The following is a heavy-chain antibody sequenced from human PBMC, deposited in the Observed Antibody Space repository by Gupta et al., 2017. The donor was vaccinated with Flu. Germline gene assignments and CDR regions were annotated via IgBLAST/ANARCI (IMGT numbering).Heavy chain of an antibody. D-gene: IGHD3-22*01. Sequence: QVQLQESGPGLVKPSQTLFLTCTVSGGSIVSDVHYWSWIRQPAGRGLEWIGRLHTIGSTNYNPSLKSRVTISADTAKNQFSLNLAXAXDADTAXYYCAREVYYHDQNWFDSWGQGTLVTVSS. CDR1: GGSIVSDVHY. J-gene: IGHJ5*01. CDR2: LHTIGST. CDR3: AREVYYHDQNWFDS. V-gene: IGHV4-61*02.